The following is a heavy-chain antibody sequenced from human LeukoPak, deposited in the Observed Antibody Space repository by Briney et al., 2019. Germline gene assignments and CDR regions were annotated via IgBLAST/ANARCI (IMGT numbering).Heavy chain of an antibody. CDR2: INNNGDDT. CDR1: GVTFSSYA. V-gene: IGHV3-64*05. D-gene: IGHD2-15*01. Sequence: GGSLRLSCSASGVTFSSYAMMWVRQAPGNGLEYVSAINNNGDDTYYADSVKGRFSISRDNSKNTLYFRMSSLRPEDTAVYYCVKRVDCSGHRCSLGMDHWGQGTLVTVSS. J-gene: IGHJ4*02. CDR3: VKRVDCSGHRCSLGMDH.